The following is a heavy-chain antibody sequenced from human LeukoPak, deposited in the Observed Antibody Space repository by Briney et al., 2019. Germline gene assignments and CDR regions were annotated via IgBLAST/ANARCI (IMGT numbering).Heavy chain of an antibody. V-gene: IGHV3-74*01. CDR1: GFPFNSFW. D-gene: IGHD1-14*01. CDR3: ARGGVNPVDH. J-gene: IGHJ4*02. Sequence: GGSLKLSCAASGFPFNSFWMHWVRQAPGKGLVWVSDMNEYSTTIRYADSVKGRFTISRDNAKSILYLQMNNLRAEDTAMYFCARGGVNPVDHWGQGTLVTVSS. CDR2: MNEYSTTI.